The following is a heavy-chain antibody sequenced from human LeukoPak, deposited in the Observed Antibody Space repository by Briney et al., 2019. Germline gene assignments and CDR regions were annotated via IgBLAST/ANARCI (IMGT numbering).Heavy chain of an antibody. Sequence: SETLSLTCSVSGGSISSSRYYWCWIRRPPGKGLEWIGSIYYSGTTYNNPSLKSRLTVSVDTSKNQFSLKLSSVTAADTAVYYCARHGYTNGPSDYWGQGTLVTVSS. CDR2: IYYSGTT. D-gene: IGHD6-19*01. V-gene: IGHV4-39*01. J-gene: IGHJ4*02. CDR1: GGSISSSRYY. CDR3: ARHGYTNGPSDY.